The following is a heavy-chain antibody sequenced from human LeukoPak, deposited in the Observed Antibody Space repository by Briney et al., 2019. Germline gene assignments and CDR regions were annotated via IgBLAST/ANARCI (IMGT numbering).Heavy chain of an antibody. CDR2: INPSGGST. Sequence: ASVKVSCKASGYTFTSYGISWVRQAPGQGLEWMGIINPSGGSTSYAQKFQGRVTMTRDMSTSTVYMELSSLRSDDTAVYYCATYRARAAVEWFFDHWAQGTLVTVSS. CDR1: GYTFTSYG. J-gene: IGHJ4*02. CDR3: ATYRARAAVEWFFDH. V-gene: IGHV1-46*01. D-gene: IGHD3-3*01.